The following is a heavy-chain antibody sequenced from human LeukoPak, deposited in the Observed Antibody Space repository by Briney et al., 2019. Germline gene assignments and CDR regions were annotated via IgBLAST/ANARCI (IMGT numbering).Heavy chain of an antibody. J-gene: IGHJ4*02. CDR2: ISAYNGNT. Sequence: ASVKVSCKASGYTFTSYGISWVRQAPGQGLEWTGWISAYNGNTNYAQKLQGRVTMTTDTSTSTAYMELRSLRSDDTAVYYCARGPRFMITFGGVIAIPLNYWGQGTLVTVSS. V-gene: IGHV1-18*01. CDR1: GYTFTSYG. CDR3: ARGPRFMITFGGVIAIPLNY. D-gene: IGHD3-16*02.